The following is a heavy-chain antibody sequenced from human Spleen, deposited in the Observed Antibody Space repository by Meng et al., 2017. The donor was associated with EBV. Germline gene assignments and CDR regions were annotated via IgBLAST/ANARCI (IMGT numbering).Heavy chain of an antibody. V-gene: IGHV4-34*01. Sequence: VQLQQLGAALLKPSERRSLTCSRYGGSISGYYWIWIRQPPGKGLEWIGEINHSGSTNYNPSLKSRVTISVDTSKNQFSLKLSSVTAADTAVYYCARVGSFLRDYWGQGTLVTVSS. CDR3: ARVGSFLRDY. CDR2: INHSGST. J-gene: IGHJ4*02. CDR1: GGSISGYY. D-gene: IGHD2/OR15-2a*01.